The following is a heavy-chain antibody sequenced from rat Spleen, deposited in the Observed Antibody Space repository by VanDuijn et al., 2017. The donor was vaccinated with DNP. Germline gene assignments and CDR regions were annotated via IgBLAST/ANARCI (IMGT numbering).Heavy chain of an antibody. CDR3: AIYFYSGDNWFGY. D-gene: IGHD1-1*01. CDR2: ITSSGDNT. CDR1: GFTFSDYY. J-gene: IGHJ3*01. V-gene: IGHV5-25*01. Sequence: EVQLVESGGGLVQPGRSLKLSCAASGFTFSDYYIAWVRHAPTKGLELVASITSSGDNTLYPDSVKGRFTISRDIAKNTLYLQMNSLRSEDTATYFCAIYFYSGDNWFGYWGQGTLVTVSS.